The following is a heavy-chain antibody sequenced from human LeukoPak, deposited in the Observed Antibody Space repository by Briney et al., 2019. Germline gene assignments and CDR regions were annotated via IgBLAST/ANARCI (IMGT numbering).Heavy chain of an antibody. V-gene: IGHV4-31*03. Sequence: SETLSLTCTVSGGSISGGFYWSWIRQRPGQGLEWIGYIYYSGTTSYNPSLKSRATISEDMSRKQFSLNLTSVTAADTAVYYCARENSNWYFDLWGRGTLVIVSS. CDR3: ARENSNWYFDL. J-gene: IGHJ2*01. D-gene: IGHD6-13*01. CDR1: GGSISGGFY. CDR2: IYYSGTT.